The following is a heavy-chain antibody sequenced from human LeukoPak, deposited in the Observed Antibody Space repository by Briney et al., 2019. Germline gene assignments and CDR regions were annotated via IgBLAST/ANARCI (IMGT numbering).Heavy chain of an antibody. J-gene: IGHJ2*01. CDR1: GFIISSYH. D-gene: IGHD2-2*01. V-gene: IGHV3-48*01. CDR2: ISTDYRAI. CDR3: AKDIVVVPAPVGYFDL. Sequence: GGSLRLSCAASGFIISSYHMNWPRQAPGKGLEWLSYISTDYRAIYYSDSVKGRFTISRDTARNSLDLQMNSLRAEDTAVYYCAKDIVVVPAPVGYFDLWGRGTLVTVSS.